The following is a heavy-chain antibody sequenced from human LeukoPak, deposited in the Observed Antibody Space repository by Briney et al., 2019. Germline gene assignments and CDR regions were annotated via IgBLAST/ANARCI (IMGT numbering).Heavy chain of an antibody. V-gene: IGHV4-31*03. CDR1: GGSINSGGNH. CDR3: ARGGPDSSGYAWFDP. J-gene: IGHJ5*02. CDR2: IHYRGST. Sequence: PSETLSLTCTVSGGSINSGGNHWTWIRQPPEKGLEWVGYIHYRGSTNYNPSLESRVSISVDMSKKSFSVKLTSVTAADTAVYYCARGGPDSSGYAWFDPWGQGTLVTVSS. D-gene: IGHD3-22*01.